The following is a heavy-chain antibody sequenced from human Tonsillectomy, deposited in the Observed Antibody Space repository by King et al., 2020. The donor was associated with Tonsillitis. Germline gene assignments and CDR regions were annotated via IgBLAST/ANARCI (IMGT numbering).Heavy chain of an antibody. Sequence: LQLQESGPGLVKPSETLSLTCTVSGGSISSSSYYWGWIRQPPGKGLEWIGSIYYSGSTYYNPSLKSRVTISVDTSKNQFSLKLSSVTAADTAVYYCARPTPGDPGVWLGYWGQGTLVTVSS. CDR3: ARPTPGDPGVWLGY. CDR1: GGSISSSSYY. CDR2: IYYSGST. J-gene: IGHJ4*02. D-gene: IGHD3-16*01. V-gene: IGHV4-39*01.